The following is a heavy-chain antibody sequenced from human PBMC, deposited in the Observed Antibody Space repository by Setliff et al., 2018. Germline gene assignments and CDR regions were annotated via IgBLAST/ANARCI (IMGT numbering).Heavy chain of an antibody. CDR1: ADSMNNNF. D-gene: IGHD6-13*01. CDR3: ARGINSVSWTPKY. V-gene: IGHV4-4*08. CDR2: IYPDGTT. J-gene: IGHJ4*02. Sequence: SETLSLTCIVSADSMNNNFWTWIRRPPGKGLEWIGYIYPDGTTNYNPSLKSRMTISLDMSKNQSSLTLRSVTAADTAMYYCARGINSVSWTPKYWGRGTLVTVSS.